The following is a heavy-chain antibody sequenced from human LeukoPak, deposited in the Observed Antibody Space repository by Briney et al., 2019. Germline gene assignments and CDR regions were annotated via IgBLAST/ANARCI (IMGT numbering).Heavy chain of an antibody. Sequence: ASVKVSCKASGYTFTSYGISWVRQAPGQGLEWMGWISAYNGNTNYAQKLQGRVTMTTDTSTSTAYMELRSLRSDDTAVYYCARVLRFLEWLLHPRGAFDIWGQGTMVTVSS. CDR3: ARVLRFLEWLLHPRGAFDI. CDR1: GYTFTSYG. V-gene: IGHV1-18*01. J-gene: IGHJ3*02. CDR2: ISAYNGNT. D-gene: IGHD3-3*01.